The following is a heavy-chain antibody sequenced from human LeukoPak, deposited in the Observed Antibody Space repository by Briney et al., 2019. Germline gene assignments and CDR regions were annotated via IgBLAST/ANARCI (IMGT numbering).Heavy chain of an antibody. CDR3: ARGYSSDN. Sequence: PAGGSLRLSCAASGFTVSSNYMSWVRQAPGKGLEWVSAIYSGGSTYYADSVKGRFTISRDNSKNTLNLQMNSLRAEDAAVYYCARGYSSDNWGQGTLVTVSS. J-gene: IGHJ4*02. D-gene: IGHD2-21*01. CDR1: GFTVSSNY. V-gene: IGHV3-66*01. CDR2: IYSGGST.